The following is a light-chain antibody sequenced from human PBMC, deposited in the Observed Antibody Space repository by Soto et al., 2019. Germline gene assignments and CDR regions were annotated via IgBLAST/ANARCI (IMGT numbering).Light chain of an antibody. CDR3: QQYAILPIT. CDR2: DAS. Sequence: EIVLTQSPGTLSLSPGEGATLSCRASQSVSSNYLAWYQQKPGQAPRLLIYDASSGAIGIPDRFSGRGSGTYFTLTIDRREPEDFAVYYCQQYAILPITFGPGTRLEIK. CDR1: QSVSSNY. J-gene: IGKJ5*01. V-gene: IGKV3-20*01.